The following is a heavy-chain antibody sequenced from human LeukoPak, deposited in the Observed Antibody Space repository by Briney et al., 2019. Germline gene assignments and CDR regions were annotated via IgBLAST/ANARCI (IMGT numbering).Heavy chain of an antibody. CDR3: ARHGAIGTTWGYY. CDR1: SGSISSNSYY. V-gene: IGHV4-39*01. CDR2: IYYSGAA. D-gene: IGHD1-1*01. J-gene: IGHJ4*02. Sequence: SETLSLTCTVSSGSISSNSYYWGWIRQPPGKGLEWIGSIYYSGAAYYNPSLESRVTISVNTSKNQFSLKLTSVTAADTAVYYCARHGAIGTTWGYYWGQGTLVTVSS.